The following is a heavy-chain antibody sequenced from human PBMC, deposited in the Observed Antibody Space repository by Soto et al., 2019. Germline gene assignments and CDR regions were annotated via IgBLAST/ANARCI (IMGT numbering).Heavy chain of an antibody. CDR3: ARLGKGVIAARPPFDY. CDR1: GYTFTGYY. Sequence: QVQLVQSVAEVKKPGASVKVSCKASGYTFTGYYMHWVRQAPGQGLEWMGWINPNSGGTNYAQKFQGRVTMTRDTSISTAYMELSRLRSDDTAVYYCARLGKGVIAARPPFDYWGQGTLVTVSS. CDR2: INPNSGGT. J-gene: IGHJ4*02. V-gene: IGHV1-2*02. D-gene: IGHD6-6*01.